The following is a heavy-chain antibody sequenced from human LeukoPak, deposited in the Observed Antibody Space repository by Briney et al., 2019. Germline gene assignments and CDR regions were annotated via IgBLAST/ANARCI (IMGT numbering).Heavy chain of an antibody. CDR2: ISYGGSNK. CDR3: ARDRYVVVAATLDY. J-gene: IGHJ4*02. CDR1: GFTFSSYW. Sequence: GGSLRLSCAASGFTFSSYWMSWVRQAPGKGLEWVAVISYGGSNKYYADSVKGRFTISRDNSKNTLYLQMNSLRAEDTAVYYCARDRYVVVAATLDYWGQGTLVTVSS. D-gene: IGHD2-15*01. V-gene: IGHV3-30-3*01.